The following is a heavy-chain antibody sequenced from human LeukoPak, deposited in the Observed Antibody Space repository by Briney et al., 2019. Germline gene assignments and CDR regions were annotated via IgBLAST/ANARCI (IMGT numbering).Heavy chain of an antibody. D-gene: IGHD3-10*01. V-gene: IGHV4-59*01. Sequence: SETLSLTCTVSGGSISSYYWSWIRQPPGKGLEWIGYIYYTGSTNYNPSLQSRVTISVDTSKNQFSLKLSSVTAADTAVYYCARGVRSIHWYFDLWGRGTLVTVSS. J-gene: IGHJ2*01. CDR3: ARGVRSIHWYFDL. CDR1: GGSISSYY. CDR2: IYYTGST.